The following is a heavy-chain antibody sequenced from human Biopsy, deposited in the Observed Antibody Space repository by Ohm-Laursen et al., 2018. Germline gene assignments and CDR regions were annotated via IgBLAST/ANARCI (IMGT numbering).Heavy chain of an antibody. CDR3: ARFPLGAYDDSGSYRAVEHWYFDL. Sequence: ASEKAACKASGGTFTNHAVGWVRQAPGQGLEWVGSSIPLFNTANYADKFQGRVTLTADKSTTTAYMELSSLRSEDTAIYYCARFPLGAYDDSGSYRAVEHWYFDLWGRGTLVTVSS. CDR1: GGTFTNHA. V-gene: IGHV1-69*06. CDR2: SIPLFNTA. J-gene: IGHJ2*01. D-gene: IGHD3-22*01.